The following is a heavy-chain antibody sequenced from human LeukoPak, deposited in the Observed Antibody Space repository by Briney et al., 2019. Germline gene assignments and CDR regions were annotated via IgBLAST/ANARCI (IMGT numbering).Heavy chain of an antibody. CDR1: GFTVSSNY. V-gene: IGHV3-53*01. J-gene: IGHJ4*02. CDR3: ASLGGLAVADPFDY. D-gene: IGHD6-19*01. Sequence: PGGSLRLSCAASGFTVSSNYMSWVRQAPGKGLEWVSVIYSGGSTYYADSVKGRFTISRDNSKNTLYLQMNSLRAEDTAVYYCASLGGLAVADPFDYWGQGTLVTVSS. CDR2: IYSGGST.